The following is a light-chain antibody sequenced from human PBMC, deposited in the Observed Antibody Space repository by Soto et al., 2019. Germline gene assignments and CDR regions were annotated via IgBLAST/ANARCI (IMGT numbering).Light chain of an antibody. CDR1: QSISNW. Sequence: DIQMTQSPSTLSASVGDRVTITCRASQSISNWLAWYQQKPGKAPKLLIYKASSLESGVPSRFSGSASGTEFTLTISSLQPDDFATYYCQQYNSVSLLTFGGGTKV. J-gene: IGKJ4*01. V-gene: IGKV1-5*03. CDR2: KAS. CDR3: QQYNSVSLLT.